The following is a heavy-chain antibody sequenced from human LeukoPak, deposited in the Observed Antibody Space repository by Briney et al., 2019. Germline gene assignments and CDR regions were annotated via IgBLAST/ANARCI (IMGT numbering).Heavy chain of an antibody. J-gene: IGHJ4*02. CDR1: GFTFSTYD. V-gene: IGHV3-21*04. CDR3: AKPREWDYYGSGSYYNVDLDY. D-gene: IGHD3-10*01. Sequence: GGSLRLSCAASGFTFSTYDMNWVRQTSGKGLEWVSSISTASDYIYYADSVKGRFTISRDNSKNTLYLQMNSLRAEDTAVYYCAKPREWDYYGSGSYYNVDLDYWGQGTLVTVSS. CDR2: ISTASDYI.